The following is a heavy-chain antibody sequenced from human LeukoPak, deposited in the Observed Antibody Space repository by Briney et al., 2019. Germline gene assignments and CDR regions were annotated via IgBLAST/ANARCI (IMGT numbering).Heavy chain of an antibody. Sequence: PSETLSLTCAVPGASFAGYSWSWIRQPLGKGLEWIGEVNRVGYTIYNPSLKSRVNISIDTSTTQFSLRLSSVTVADTAVSFFARERDVSDYIWFYPCGQGTQVTDSS. CDR1: GASFAGYS. CDR2: VNRVGYT. D-gene: IGHD6-25*01. CDR3: ARERDVSDYIWFYP. V-gene: IGHV4-34*01. J-gene: IGHJ5*02.